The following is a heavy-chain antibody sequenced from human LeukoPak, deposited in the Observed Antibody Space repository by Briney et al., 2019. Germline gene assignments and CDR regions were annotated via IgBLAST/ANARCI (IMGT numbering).Heavy chain of an antibody. CDR2: IRYDGNNK. D-gene: IGHD4-23*01. CDR3: AKGDDYGANTRLPKYNWFDP. CDR1: GFTFSSYA. V-gene: IGHV3-30*02. J-gene: IGHJ5*02. Sequence: PGGSLRLSCAASGFTFSSYAMHWVRQAPGKGLEWVAFIRYDGNNKNYADSAKGRFTISRDNSKDTLYPQMNSLRAEDTAVYYCAKGDDYGANTRLPKYNWFDPWGQGTLVTVSS.